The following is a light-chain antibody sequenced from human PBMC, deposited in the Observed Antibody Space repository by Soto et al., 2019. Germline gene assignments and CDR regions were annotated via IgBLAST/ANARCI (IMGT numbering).Light chain of an antibody. CDR1: SSNIGAGYD. CDR2: GNN. Sequence: QSVLTQPPSVSGAPGQTITISCTGSSSNIGAGYDVHWYQQLPGRAPKLLIYGNNNRPSGVSNRFSGSKSGNTASLTISGLQAEDEADYYCSSYTSSSTYWVFGGGTKLTVL. CDR3: SSYTSSSTYWV. V-gene: IGLV1-40*01. J-gene: IGLJ3*02.